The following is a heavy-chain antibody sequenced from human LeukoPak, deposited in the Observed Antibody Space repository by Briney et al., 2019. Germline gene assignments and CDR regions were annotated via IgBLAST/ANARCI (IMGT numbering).Heavy chain of an antibody. CDR2: IIPILGIA. CDR3: ARILYDILTHAVYGMDV. V-gene: IGHV1-69*04. D-gene: IGHD3-9*01. J-gene: IGHJ6*02. CDR1: GGTFSSYA. Sequence: ASVKVSCKASGGTFSSYAISWVRQAPGQGLEWMGRIIPILGIANYEQKFQGRVTITADKSTSTAYMELSSLRSEDTAVYYCARILYDILTHAVYGMDVWGQGTTVTVSS.